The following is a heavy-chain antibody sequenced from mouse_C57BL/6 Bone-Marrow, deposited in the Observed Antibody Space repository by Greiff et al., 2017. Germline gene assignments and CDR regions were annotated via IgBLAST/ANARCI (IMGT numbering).Heavy chain of an antibody. D-gene: IGHD2-13*01. CDR1: GFTFSDYY. CDR2: ISNGGGST. CDR3: ARRGDPYYFDY. Sequence: EVKLEESGGGLVQPGGSLKLSCAASGFTFSDYYMYWVRQTPEKRLDWVAYISNGGGSTYYPDTVKGRFTISRDNAKNTLYLQMSRLKSEDTAMYYCARRGDPYYFDYWGQGTTLTVSS. V-gene: IGHV5-12*01. J-gene: IGHJ2*01.